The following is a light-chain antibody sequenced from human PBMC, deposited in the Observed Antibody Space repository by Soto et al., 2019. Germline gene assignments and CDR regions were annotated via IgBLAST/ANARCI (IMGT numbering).Light chain of an antibody. CDR2: KAS. J-gene: IGKJ1*01. CDR3: QQYNSYPWT. CDR1: QSINSW. Sequence: DXQMTQSPSTLSASVGDRVTITCRASQSINSWLAWYQQKPGKAPKLLIYKASSLESGVPSRFSGSGSGTEFTLTISSMQPDDFATYYCQQYNSYPWTFGQGTKVDIK. V-gene: IGKV1-5*03.